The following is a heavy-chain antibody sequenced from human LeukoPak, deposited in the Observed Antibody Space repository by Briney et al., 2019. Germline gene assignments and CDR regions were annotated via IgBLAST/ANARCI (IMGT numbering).Heavy chain of an antibody. CDR1: GYSFTSYW. CDR3: ARHGLYGQFTIFGVVINYFDY. D-gene: IGHD3-3*01. J-gene: IGHJ4*02. CDR2: IDPSDSYT. V-gene: IGHV5-10-1*01. Sequence: RTGESPKISCKGSGYSFTSYWISWVRQMPGKGLEWMGRIDPSDSYTNYSPSFQGHVTISADKSISTAYLQWSSLKASDTAMYYCARHGLYGQFTIFGVVINYFDYWGQGTLVTVSS.